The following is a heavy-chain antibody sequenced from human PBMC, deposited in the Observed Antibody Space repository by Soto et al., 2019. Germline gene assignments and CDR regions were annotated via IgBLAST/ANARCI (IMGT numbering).Heavy chain of an antibody. CDR2: VYYSGGT. CDR1: GGSISSRSNY. V-gene: IGHV4-39*02. Sequence: QLQLQESGPGLVKPSETLSLTCTVSGGSISSRSNYWGWIGQPPGKGLEWIGSVYYSGGTYYNPSLKSRVAISRDPAKNPFSLDLGFVTAADTAVYYCAREGPPIRAHNTPEYFQQWGQGTLVTVSS. J-gene: IGHJ1*01. D-gene: IGHD1-26*01. CDR3: AREGPPIRAHNTPEYFQQ.